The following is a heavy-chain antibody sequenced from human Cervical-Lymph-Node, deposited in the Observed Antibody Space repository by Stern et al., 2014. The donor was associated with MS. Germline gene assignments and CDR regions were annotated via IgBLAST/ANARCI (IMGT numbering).Heavy chain of an antibody. CDR3: AREGGNTAEYFQH. Sequence: VQLVESGGGVVQPGRSLRLSCAASGFTFSSSGMHWVRQAPGKGLEGLGIIWYDGSNRYYADSVKGRFTISRDNSKNTLYLQMNSLRAEDTAVYYCAREGGNTAEYFQHWGKGTLVTVSS. V-gene: IGHV3-33*01. J-gene: IGHJ1*01. CDR2: IWYDGSNR. D-gene: IGHD4-23*01. CDR1: GFTFSSSG.